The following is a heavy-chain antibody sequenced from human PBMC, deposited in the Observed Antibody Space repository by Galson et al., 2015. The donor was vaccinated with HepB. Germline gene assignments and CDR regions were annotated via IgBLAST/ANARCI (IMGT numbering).Heavy chain of an antibody. CDR1: GFTFSGSA. Sequence: SLRLSCAASGFTFSGSAMHWVRQASGKGLEWVGRIRSKANSYATAYAASVKGRFTISRDDSKNTAYLQMNSLKTEDTAVYYCTSPKWEFHYYYGMDVWGQGTTVTVSS. D-gene: IGHD1-26*01. V-gene: IGHV3-73*01. J-gene: IGHJ6*02. CDR2: IRSKANSYAT. CDR3: TSPKWEFHYYYGMDV.